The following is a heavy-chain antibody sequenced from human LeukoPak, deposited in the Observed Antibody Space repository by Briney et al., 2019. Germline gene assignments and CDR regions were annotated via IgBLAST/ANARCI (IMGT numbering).Heavy chain of an antibody. CDR3: ARLGVAGTRLGAFDI. D-gene: IGHD6-19*01. CDR2: IHYSGST. CDR1: GRSIRSYY. J-gene: IGHJ3*02. V-gene: IGHV4-59*08. Sequence: SETLFLTCTVSGRSIRSYYWSWIRQPPGKGLEWIGYIHYSGSTNYNPSLKSRVTISVDTSKNQFSLKLSSVTAADTAVYYCARLGVAGTRLGAFDIWGQGTMVTVSS.